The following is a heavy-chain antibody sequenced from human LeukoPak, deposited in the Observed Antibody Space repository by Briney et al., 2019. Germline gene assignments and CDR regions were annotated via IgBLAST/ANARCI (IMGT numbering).Heavy chain of an antibody. V-gene: IGHV4-59*01. CDR1: GGSISRYY. CDR2: IYYSGST. Sequence: PSETQSLTCTVSGGSISRYYWSWIRQPPGKGLEWIGYIYYSGSTNYNPSLKSRVTISVDTSKNQFSLKLSSVTAADTAVYYCVRGKGYFQHWGQGTLVTVSS. J-gene: IGHJ1*01. CDR3: VRGKGYFQH.